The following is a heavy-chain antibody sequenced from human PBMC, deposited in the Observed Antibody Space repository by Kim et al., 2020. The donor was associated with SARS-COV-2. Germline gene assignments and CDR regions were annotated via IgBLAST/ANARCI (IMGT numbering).Heavy chain of an antibody. J-gene: IGHJ6*02. CDR1: GGSISSSNW. Sequence: SETLSLTCAVSGGSISSSNWWSWVRQPPGKGLEWIGEIYNSGSTNYNPSLKSRVTISVDKSKNQFSLKLSSVTAADTAVYYCARSRQQLVPGRGTHYGMDVWGQGTTVTVSS. CDR2: IYNSGST. CDR3: ARSRQQLVPGRGTHYGMDV. D-gene: IGHD6-13*01. V-gene: IGHV4-4*02.